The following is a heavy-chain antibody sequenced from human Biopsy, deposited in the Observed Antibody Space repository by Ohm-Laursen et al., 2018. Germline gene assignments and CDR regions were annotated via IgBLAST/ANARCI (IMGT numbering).Heavy chain of an antibody. V-gene: IGHV3-33*01. Sequence: RSLRLSCAASGFTFSGYGMHWARQAPGKGLEWVAVIWYDGTDKFYADSVKGRFTISRDNSKNTLYLHMNSLRAADTAVYYCARDRYYGSENYFSHYNMDVWGQGTTVTVSS. J-gene: IGHJ6*03. CDR2: IWYDGTDK. D-gene: IGHD3-10*01. CDR3: ARDRYYGSENYFSHYNMDV. CDR1: GFTFSGYG.